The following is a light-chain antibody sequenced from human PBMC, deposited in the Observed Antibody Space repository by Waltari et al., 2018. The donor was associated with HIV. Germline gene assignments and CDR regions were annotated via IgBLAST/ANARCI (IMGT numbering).Light chain of an antibody. CDR3: SSFITTTTHVV. CDR1: NRDIGGYNY. CDR2: EVS. V-gene: IGLV2-14*01. Sequence: QSALTQPASVSGSLGQSVTISCTGANRDIGGYNYVPWYHQPPGKAPKLIIHEVSNRPSGVSDRFSGSKSGNTASLTISGLQAEDESDYYCSSFITTTTHVVFGGGTRLTVL. J-gene: IGLJ2*01.